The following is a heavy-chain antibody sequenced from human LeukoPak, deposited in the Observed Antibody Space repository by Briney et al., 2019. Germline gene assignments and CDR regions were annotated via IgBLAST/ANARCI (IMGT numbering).Heavy chain of an antibody. CDR2: ISYDGSNK. V-gene: IGHV3-30*04. CDR3: ARDRRFDYAFDP. J-gene: IGHJ5*02. Sequence: GRSLRLSCAASGFTFSSYAMHWVRQAPGKGLEWVAVISYDGSNKYYADSVKGRFTIPRDNSKNTLYLQMNSLRPEDTAVYYCARDRRFDYAFDPWGQGTLVTVSS. CDR1: GFTFSSYA. D-gene: IGHD4/OR15-4a*01.